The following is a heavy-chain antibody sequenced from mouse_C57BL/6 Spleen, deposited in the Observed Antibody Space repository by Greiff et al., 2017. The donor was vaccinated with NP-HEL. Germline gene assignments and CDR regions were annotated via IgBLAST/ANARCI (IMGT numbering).Heavy chain of an antibody. V-gene: IGHV5-9*01. D-gene: IGHD6-2*01. CDR3: ARQGNLYYYAMDY. Sequence: VQLKQSGGGLVKPGGSLKLSCAASGFTFSSYTMSWVRQTPAQRLEWVATISGGGGNTYYTASVKGRFTISRDKAKNTLYLQMSSLRSEDTDLYYCARQGNLYYYAMDYWGQGASVTVSS. CDR1: GFTFSSYT. CDR2: ISGGGGNT. J-gene: IGHJ4*01.